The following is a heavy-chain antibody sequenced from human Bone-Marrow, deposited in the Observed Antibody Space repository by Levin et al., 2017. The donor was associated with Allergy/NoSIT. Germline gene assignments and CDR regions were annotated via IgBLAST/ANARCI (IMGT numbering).Heavy chain of an antibody. Sequence: ESGPTLVKPTQTLTLTCTFSGFSLSTSGMCVSWIRQPPGKALEWLARIDWDDDKYYSTSLKTRLTISKDTSKNQVVLTMTNMDPLDTATYSCARTAHDLLLAAFDIWGQGTMVTVSS. CDR1: GFSLSTSGMC. CDR2: IDWDDDK. J-gene: IGHJ3*02. V-gene: IGHV2-70*11. D-gene: IGHD2-8*01. CDR3: ARTAHDLLLAAFDI.